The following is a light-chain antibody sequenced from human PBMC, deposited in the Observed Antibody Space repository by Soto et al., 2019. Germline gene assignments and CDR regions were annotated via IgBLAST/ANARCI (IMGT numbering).Light chain of an antibody. V-gene: IGKV1-5*03. CDR2: KAS. Sequence: DIQMTQSPSTLSASVGDRVTMTCTASQSISIWLAWYQQKPGKAPKLLISKASSLESGVPSRFSGSGSGTDFTLTISSLQPEDFATYYCQQLNSYPITFGQGTQLEIK. CDR1: QSISIW. CDR3: QQLNSYPIT. J-gene: IGKJ5*01.